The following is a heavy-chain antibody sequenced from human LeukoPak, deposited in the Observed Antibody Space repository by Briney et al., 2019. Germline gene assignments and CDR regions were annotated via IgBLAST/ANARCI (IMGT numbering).Heavy chain of an antibody. V-gene: IGHV4-30-2*01. D-gene: IGHD6-13*01. CDR3: ARASSWYILRYYGMDV. J-gene: IGHJ6*02. CDR2: IYHSGST. Sequence: SEALSLTCTVSGGSISSGGYYWSWIRQPPGKGLEWIGYIYHSGSTYYNPSLKSRVTISVDRSKNQFSLKLSSVTAADTAVYYCARASSWYILRYYGMDVWGQGTTVTVSS. CDR1: GGSISSGGYY.